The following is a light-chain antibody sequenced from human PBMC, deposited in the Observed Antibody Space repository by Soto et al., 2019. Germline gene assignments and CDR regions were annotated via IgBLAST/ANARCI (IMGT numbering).Light chain of an antibody. CDR2: ASS. CDR1: QTISSW. J-gene: IGKJ1*01. Sequence: DIQMTHSPSSLSASVGFRFNITCRASQTISSWLAWYQKKPGKAPKLLISASSSLQSGVPSRLRGSGYGTDLTITISSMKNEDFETYYCQQSTSFTRTFGHGTKVDIK. CDR3: QQSTSFTRT. V-gene: IGKV1-12*01.